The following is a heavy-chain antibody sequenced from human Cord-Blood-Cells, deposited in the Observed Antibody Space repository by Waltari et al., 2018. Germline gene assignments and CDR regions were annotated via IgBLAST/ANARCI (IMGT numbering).Heavy chain of an antibody. CDR2: MNPKRGNR. CDR1: GYTFTSYD. Sequence: QVQLVQSGAEVKKPGASVKVSCKASGYTFTSYDINWVRQATGQGLEWMGWMNPKRGNRGQGPELQGQGPINRKHPLSTAYMELSSLRSEDTAVYYCARGLRTGDDAFDIWGQGTMVTVSS. CDR3: ARGLRTGDDAFDI. V-gene: IGHV1-8*03. D-gene: IGHD7-27*01. J-gene: IGHJ3*02.